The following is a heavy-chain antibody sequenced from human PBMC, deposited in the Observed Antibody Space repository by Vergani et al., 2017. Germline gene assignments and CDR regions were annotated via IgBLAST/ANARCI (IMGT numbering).Heavy chain of an antibody. V-gene: IGHV3-15*01. CDR2: IKSKTDGGTT. D-gene: IGHD4-17*01. Sequence: EVQLVESGGGLVKPGGSLRLSCAASGFTFSNAWMSWVRQAPGKGLEWVGRIKSKTDGGTTDYAAPVKGRFTISRDDSKNTLYLQMNSVKTVDTAVYYCTTVTVTTGPNFDYWGQGTLVTVSS. J-gene: IGHJ4*02. CDR1: GFTFSNAW. CDR3: TTVTVTTGPNFDY.